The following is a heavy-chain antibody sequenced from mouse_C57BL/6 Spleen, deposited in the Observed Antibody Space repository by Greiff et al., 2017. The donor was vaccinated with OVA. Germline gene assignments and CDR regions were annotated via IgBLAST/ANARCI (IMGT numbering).Heavy chain of an antibody. CDR1: GYTFTDYY. J-gene: IGHJ3*01. CDR3: AREGDGYYFPFAY. D-gene: IGHD2-3*01. Sequence: VQLQQSGAELVRPGASVKLSCKASGYTFTDYYINWVKQRPGQGLEWIARIYPGSGNTYYNEKFKGKATLTAEKSSSTAYMQLSSLTSEDSAVYFCAREGDGYYFPFAYWGQGTLVTVSA. V-gene: IGHV1-76*01. CDR2: IYPGSGNT.